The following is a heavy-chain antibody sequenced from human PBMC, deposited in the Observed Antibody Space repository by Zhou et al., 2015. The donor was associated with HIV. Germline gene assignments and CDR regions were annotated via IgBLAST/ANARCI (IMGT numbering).Heavy chain of an antibody. CDR2: ISGFDGNT. D-gene: IGHD3-10*01. CDR1: GYAFDSYG. J-gene: IGHJ4*02. CDR3: ARVKCKGGDVLSQLRFGTP. V-gene: IGHV1-18*01. Sequence: EVKDPGASVKVSCQASGYAFDSYGISWIRQVSGQGPECMGWISGFDGNTQYAQKFHDRVTMSRDTSTNYASVELRNVTSDDTGTYYCARVKCKGGDVLSQLRFGTPRGRGT.